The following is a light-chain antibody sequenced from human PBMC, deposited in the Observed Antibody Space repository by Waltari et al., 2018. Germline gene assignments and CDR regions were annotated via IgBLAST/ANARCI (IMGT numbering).Light chain of an antibody. V-gene: IGKV3-15*01. CDR2: GAS. Sequence: EIVMTQSPATLSVSPGDRATLSCRASQSVSINLAWYQQKPGQAPRLLIYGASTRATGIPARFSGSGSGTEFTLTISSLQSEDFAVYYCQQYNNWPPATFGGGTKVEIK. J-gene: IGKJ4*01. CDR1: QSVSIN. CDR3: QQYNNWPPAT.